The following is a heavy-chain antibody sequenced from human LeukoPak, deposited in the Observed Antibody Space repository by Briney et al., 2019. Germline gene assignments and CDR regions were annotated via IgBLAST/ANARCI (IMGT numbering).Heavy chain of an antibody. J-gene: IGHJ3*02. V-gene: IGHV1-3*01. CDR2: INPGNGNT. CDR1: GYTFTSYA. CDR3: ARGKQLVGVNDAFDI. D-gene: IGHD6-6*01. Sequence: ASVKVSCKASGYTFTSYAMHWVRQAPGQRLEWMGWINPGNGNTKYSQKFQGRVTITRDTSASTAYMELSRLRSDDTAVYYCARGKQLVGVNDAFDIWGQGTMVTVSS.